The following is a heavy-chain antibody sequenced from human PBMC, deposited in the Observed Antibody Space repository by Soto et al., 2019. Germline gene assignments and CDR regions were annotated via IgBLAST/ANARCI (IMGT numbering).Heavy chain of an antibody. CDR3: AVSSLEPNDAFDV. D-gene: IGHD6-6*01. CDR2: INLGGATT. V-gene: IGHV1-46*02. CDR1: GFTFNRHY. Sequence: QVHLMQSGAEVEKPGASVTISCKASGFTFNRHYMHWVRQAPRQGLEWMGIINLGGATTIYAQKFQRRVTVTTDTSTSTVYIQLSSLRSDDTAVYYCAVSSLEPNDAFDVWGQGTLVTVSS. J-gene: IGHJ3*01.